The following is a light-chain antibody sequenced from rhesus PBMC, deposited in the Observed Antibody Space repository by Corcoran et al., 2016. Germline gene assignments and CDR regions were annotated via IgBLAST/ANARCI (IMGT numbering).Light chain of an antibody. CDR3: QHDDDLPYS. Sequence: DIQMTQSPSSLSASVGDKVTITCHASQGICSWLSWYPQKQGKAPKPLIYYVSSLQSGVPSRFSGSGSGTEYTHTISSLQPEDFATYDCQHDDDLPYSFGKGTKGEIK. CDR2: YVS. J-gene: IGKJ2*01. V-gene: IGKV1-19*01. CDR1: QGICSW.